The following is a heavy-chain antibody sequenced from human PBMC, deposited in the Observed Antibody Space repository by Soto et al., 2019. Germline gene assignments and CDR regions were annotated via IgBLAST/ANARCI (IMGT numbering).Heavy chain of an antibody. J-gene: IGHJ6*02. D-gene: IGHD1-1*01. Sequence: ASVKVSCKASGYTFTTYGISWVRQAPGQGLEWMGWISPYNGATKYAEKFQGEMTMTTDTATSTAYMDLRSLRSDDTAVYYCARDGERDTGLNFYYYLHGMDAWGQGTRVTVSS. CDR1: GYTFTTYG. CDR3: ARDGERDTGLNFYYYLHGMDA. CDR2: ISPYNGAT. V-gene: IGHV1-18*04.